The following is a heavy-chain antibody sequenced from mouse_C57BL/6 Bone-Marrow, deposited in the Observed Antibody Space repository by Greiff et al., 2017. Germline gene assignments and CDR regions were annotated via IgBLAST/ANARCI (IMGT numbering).Heavy chain of an antibody. CDR1: GYTFTSYW. Sequence: VQLQQPGAELVKPGASVKMSCKASGYTFTSYWITWVKQRPGQGLEWIGEIYPGSGSTNYNEKFKSKATLTVDTSSSTAYLQLSSLTSEDSAVYYCARRVSIYDGYYGGYFDVWGTGTTVTVSS. CDR3: ARRVSIYDGYYGGYFDV. J-gene: IGHJ1*03. D-gene: IGHD2-3*01. V-gene: IGHV1-55*01. CDR2: IYPGSGST.